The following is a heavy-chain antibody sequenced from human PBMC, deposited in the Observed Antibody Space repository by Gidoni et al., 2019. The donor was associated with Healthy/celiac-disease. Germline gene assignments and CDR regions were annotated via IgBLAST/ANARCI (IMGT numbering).Heavy chain of an antibody. V-gene: IGHV4-34*01. CDR2: INHSGST. CDR1: GGSFSGYY. CDR3: ARGVYDSSGYYLDY. Sequence: QVQLQQWGAGLLMPSETLSLPCAVYGGSFSGYYWSWIRQPPGKGLEWIGEINHSGSTNYNPSLKSRVTISVDTSKNQFSLKLSSGTAADTAVYYCARGVYDSSGYYLDYWGQGTLVTVSS. J-gene: IGHJ4*02. D-gene: IGHD3-22*01.